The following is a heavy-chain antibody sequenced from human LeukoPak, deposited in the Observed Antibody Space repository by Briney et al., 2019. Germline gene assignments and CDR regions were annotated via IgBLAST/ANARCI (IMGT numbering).Heavy chain of an antibody. CDR3: ARVQIHGDDAFDI. D-gene: IGHD4-17*01. Sequence: SETLSLTCTVSGGSISSYYWSWIRQPPGKGLEWIGYIYYSGSTNYNPSLKSRVTISVDTSKNQFSLKLSSVTAADTAVYYCARVQIHGDDAFDIWGQGTMVTVSS. J-gene: IGHJ3*02. CDR2: IYYSGST. CDR1: GGSISSYY. V-gene: IGHV4-59*01.